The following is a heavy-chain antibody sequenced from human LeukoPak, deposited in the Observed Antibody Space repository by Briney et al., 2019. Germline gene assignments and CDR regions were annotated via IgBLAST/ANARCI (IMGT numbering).Heavy chain of an antibody. Sequence: PGGSLRLSCAASGFTVSSNYMSWVRQAPGKGLEWVSVIYSGGSTYYADSVKGRFTISTDNSKNTLYLQINSLRAEDTAVYYCARDVVGATTADYWGQGTLVTVSS. CDR2: IYSGGST. CDR1: GFTVSSNY. D-gene: IGHD1-26*01. J-gene: IGHJ4*02. V-gene: IGHV3-66*02. CDR3: ARDVVGATTADY.